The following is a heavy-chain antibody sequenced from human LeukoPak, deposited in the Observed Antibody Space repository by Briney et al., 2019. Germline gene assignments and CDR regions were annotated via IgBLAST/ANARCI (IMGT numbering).Heavy chain of an antibody. Sequence: GGSLRLSCAASGFTFSSYWMHWVPQAPGKGLVWVSRINTDGTSTTYADSVKGRFTISRDNAKNTLYLQINSLRAEDTAVYYCARGRAAVAGYYMDVWGKGTTVTVSS. CDR3: ARGRAAVAGYYMDV. CDR1: GFTFSSYW. V-gene: IGHV3-74*01. J-gene: IGHJ6*03. D-gene: IGHD6-19*01. CDR2: INTDGTST.